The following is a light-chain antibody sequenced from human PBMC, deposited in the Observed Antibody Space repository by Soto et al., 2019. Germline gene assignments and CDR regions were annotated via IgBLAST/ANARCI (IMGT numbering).Light chain of an antibody. CDR1: QSVSSSY. J-gene: IGKJ4*01. CDR3: QQRSNWRVT. CDR2: GAS. V-gene: IGKV3D-20*02. Sequence: EIVLTQSPGTLSLSPGERATLSCRASQSVSSSYLAWYQQKPGQAPRLLIFGASNRATGIPDRFSGSGSGTDFTLTISRLEPEDFAVYYCQQRSNWRVTFGGGTKVEIK.